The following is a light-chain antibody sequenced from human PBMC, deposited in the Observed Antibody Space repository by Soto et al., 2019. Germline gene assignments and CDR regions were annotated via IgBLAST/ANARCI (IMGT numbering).Light chain of an antibody. CDR1: QSVSSY. CDR2: DAS. CDR3: QQRSNWHPMYT. J-gene: IGKJ2*01. Sequence: EIVLTQSPATLSLSPGERATLSCRASQSVSSYLAWYQQKPGQAPRLLIYDASNRATGIPARFSGSGSGTDFTLTISSLQPEDFAVYYCQQRSNWHPMYTFGQGTKRDIK. V-gene: IGKV3-11*01.